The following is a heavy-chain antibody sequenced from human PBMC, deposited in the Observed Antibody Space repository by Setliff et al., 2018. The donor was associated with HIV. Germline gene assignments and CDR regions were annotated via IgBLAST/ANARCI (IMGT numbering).Heavy chain of an antibody. CDR2: IYTSGST. Sequence: SLTCTVSGGSISSGSYYWSWIRQPAGKGLEWIGHIYTSGSTNYKPSLKSRVTISVDTPKNQFSLRLSSVTAADTAVYYCAREGWGLLRESHYYYYMDVWGKGTTVTVSS. V-gene: IGHV4-61*09. CDR1: GGSISSGSYY. D-gene: IGHD2-21*02. J-gene: IGHJ6*03. CDR3: AREGWGLLRESHYYYYMDV.